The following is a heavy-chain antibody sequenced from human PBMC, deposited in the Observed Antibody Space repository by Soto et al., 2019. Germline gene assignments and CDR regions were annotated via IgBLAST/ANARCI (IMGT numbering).Heavy chain of an antibody. V-gene: IGHV3-13*01. D-gene: IGHD2-15*01. Sequence: SLRLSCEASGFTLSGFDMHWVRQVTGKGLEWVSTIGTAGDTYYAVSVKGRFTISRDNAKNSLSLQMNSLRAGDTAVYFCARGQEVGAHFFDSWGQGTQVTVSS. J-gene: IGHJ4*02. CDR3: ARGQEVGAHFFDS. CDR1: GFTLSGFD. CDR2: IGTAGDT.